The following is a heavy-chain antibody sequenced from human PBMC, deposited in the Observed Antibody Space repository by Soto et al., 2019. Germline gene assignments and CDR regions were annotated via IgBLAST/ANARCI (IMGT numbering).Heavy chain of an antibody. CDR3: AKGYIAAAGVLDAFDI. Sequence: QVQLVGSGGGVVQPGGSLRLSCAASGFIFSSYGMHWVRQAPGKGLEWVAVISYDGSKKYYEDSVKGRFTISRDNFKNTLFLQMNSLRAEDTAVYYCAKGYIAAAGVLDAFDIWGQGTVVTVSS. J-gene: IGHJ3*02. CDR1: GFIFSSYG. D-gene: IGHD6-13*01. V-gene: IGHV3-30*18. CDR2: ISYDGSKK.